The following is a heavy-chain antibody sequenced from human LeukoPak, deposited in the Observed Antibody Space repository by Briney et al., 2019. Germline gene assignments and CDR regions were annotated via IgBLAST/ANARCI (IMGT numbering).Heavy chain of an antibody. D-gene: IGHD3-3*01. CDR3: ARQAEYYDFWSGYSPIPYFDY. J-gene: IGHJ4*02. CDR1: GFTFSSYA. CDR2: ISGSGGST. Sequence: GGSPRLSCAASGFTFSSYAMSWVRQAPGKGLEWVSAISGSGGSTYYADSVKGRFTISRDNSKNTLYLQMNSLRAEDTAVYYCARQAEYYDFWSGYSPIPYFDYWGQGTLVTVSS. V-gene: IGHV3-23*01.